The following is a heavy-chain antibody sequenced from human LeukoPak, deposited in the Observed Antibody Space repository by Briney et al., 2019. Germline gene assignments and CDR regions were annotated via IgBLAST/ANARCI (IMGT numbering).Heavy chain of an antibody. J-gene: IGHJ4*02. V-gene: IGHV4-34*12. D-gene: IGHD3-3*01. CDR1: GGSISSYY. CDR3: ARGLASGYPPIPFDY. CDR2: TIDSGST. Sequence: PSETLSLTCTVSGGSISSYYWSWIRQPPGTGLEWIGETIDSGSTNYNSSLKSRVTISVDTSKNQFSLNLSSVTAADTAVYYCARGLASGYPPIPFDYWGQGTLVTVSS.